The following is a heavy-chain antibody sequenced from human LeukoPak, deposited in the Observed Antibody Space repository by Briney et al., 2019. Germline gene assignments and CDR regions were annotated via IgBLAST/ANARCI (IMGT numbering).Heavy chain of an antibody. Sequence: SETLSLTCIVSGDSVSGYYWNWIRQPPGKGLEWIGYTHHSGNTLYNPSLKSRVTTSVDTSKNQFSLSLSSVTAADTAVYYCARDVMVRGVIMTPNYYYGMDVWGQGTTVTVSS. CDR3: ARDVMVRGVIMTPNYYYGMDV. CDR1: GDSVSGYY. CDR2: THHSGNT. D-gene: IGHD3-10*01. J-gene: IGHJ6*02. V-gene: IGHV4-59*02.